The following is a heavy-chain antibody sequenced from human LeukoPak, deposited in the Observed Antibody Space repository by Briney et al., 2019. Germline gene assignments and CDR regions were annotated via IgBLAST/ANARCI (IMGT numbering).Heavy chain of an antibody. J-gene: IGHJ4*02. CDR1: GFSFSKYW. CDR3: ARDFDMGITPGDDFDF. CDR2: IKEDGTYT. D-gene: IGHD3-9*01. Sequence: GGSLRLSCAASGFSFSKYWMHWVRQTPGEGLVWVARIKEDGTYTSYADSVKGRFTISRDNARNTVFLPMNSLRAEDTAVYYCARDFDMGITPGDDFDFWGQGTLVTVSS. V-gene: IGHV3-74*01.